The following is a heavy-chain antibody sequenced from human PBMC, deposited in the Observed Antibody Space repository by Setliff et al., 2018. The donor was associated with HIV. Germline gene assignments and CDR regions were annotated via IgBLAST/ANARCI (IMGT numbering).Heavy chain of an antibody. V-gene: IGHV1-18*01. J-gene: IGHJ6*02. CDR1: GYSFSSHG. D-gene: IGHD6-13*01. Sequence: KVSCKTSGYSFSSHGVSWVRQAPGQGLEWVGWISSYTGKTKYAQNVQGRVTLTTDTSTSTAYMGLRSLRPDDTAVYYCAKDISASALYYYGMDVWGQGTTVTVS. CDR3: AKDISASALYYYGMDV. CDR2: ISSYTGKT.